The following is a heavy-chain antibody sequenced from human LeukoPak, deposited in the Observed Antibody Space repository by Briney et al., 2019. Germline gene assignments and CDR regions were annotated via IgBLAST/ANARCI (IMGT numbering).Heavy chain of an antibody. J-gene: IGHJ3*02. CDR3: ARSRGWDDAFDI. CDR2: IYYSGST. Sequence: SETLSLTCTVSGGAISTYYWSWIRQPPGKGLGWIGYIYYSGSTNYNPSLKSRVTISVDTSKNQFSLKLSSVTAADTAVYYCARSRGWDDAFDIWGQGTMVTVSS. V-gene: IGHV4-59*01. D-gene: IGHD1-26*01. CDR1: GGAISTYY.